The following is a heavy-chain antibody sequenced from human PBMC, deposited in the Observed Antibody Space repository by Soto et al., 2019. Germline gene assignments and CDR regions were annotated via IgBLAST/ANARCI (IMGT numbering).Heavy chain of an antibody. J-gene: IGHJ5*02. Sequence: HPVGSLRLSCAASGFTFSSHAMHWVRQAPGKGLEWVALISYDGGSKYYADSVRGRFTISRDNSKNTLYLQMNSLRVEDTAIYYCARVFITLIALNWLDPWGQGTLVTVSS. D-gene: IGHD3-22*01. CDR2: ISYDGGSK. V-gene: IGHV3-30-3*01. CDR3: ARVFITLIALNWLDP. CDR1: GFTFSSHA.